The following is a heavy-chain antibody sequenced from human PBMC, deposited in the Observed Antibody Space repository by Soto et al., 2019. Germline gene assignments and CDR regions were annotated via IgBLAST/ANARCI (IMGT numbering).Heavy chain of an antibody. J-gene: IGHJ3*02. D-gene: IGHD1-1*01. CDR2: IYPGDSDT. CDR1: GYSFTSYW. Sequence: GESLKISCKGSGYSFTSYWIGWVRQMPGKGLEWMGIIYPGDSDTRYSPSFQGQVTISADKSISTAYLQWSSLKASDTAMYYCARQGPTTNLVDAFDIWGQGTMVTVSS. CDR3: ARQGPTTNLVDAFDI. V-gene: IGHV5-51*01.